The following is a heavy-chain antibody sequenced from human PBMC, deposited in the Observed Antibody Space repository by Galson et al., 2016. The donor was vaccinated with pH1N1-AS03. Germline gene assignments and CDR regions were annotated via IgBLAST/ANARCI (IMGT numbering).Heavy chain of an antibody. CDR3: ADGTVA. D-gene: IGHD1-1*01. CDR1: GFTFTNYW. Sequence: SLRLSCAASGFTFTNYWMTWVRQAPGKGLEYVANINQDGGEKFYVDSVKGRFAISRDNAKNSLFLQMNSLRVEDTAMYYCADGTVAWGQGTLVTVSS. V-gene: IGHV3-7*03. CDR2: INQDGGEK. J-gene: IGHJ5*02.